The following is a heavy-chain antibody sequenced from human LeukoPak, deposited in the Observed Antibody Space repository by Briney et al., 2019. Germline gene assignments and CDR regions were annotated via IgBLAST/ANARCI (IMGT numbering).Heavy chain of an antibody. CDR3: AHRKATSWAHDY. Sequence: GGSLRLSCGASGFIVSSSYMSWVRQAPGKGLEWVSVIYSGGSGSTYYADSVKGRFTISRDNSKNTLNLQMNSLRVEDTAVYYCAHRKATSWAHDYWGQGTLVAVSS. D-gene: IGHD2-2*01. J-gene: IGHJ4*02. CDR2: IYSGGSGST. V-gene: IGHV3-53*01. CDR1: GFIVSSSY.